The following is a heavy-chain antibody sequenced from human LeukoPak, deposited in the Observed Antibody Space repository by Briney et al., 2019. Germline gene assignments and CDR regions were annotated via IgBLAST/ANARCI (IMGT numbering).Heavy chain of an antibody. D-gene: IGHD3-16*01. Sequence: PGGSLRLSCAASGLIFSRSGMHWVRQAPGKGLEWVTFMGYDGSKIYYADSVKGRFTISRDNSRNTLYLQMNSLRAEGTAVYCCAKEGRGGFDIWGQGTMVTVSS. CDR2: MGYDGSKI. J-gene: IGHJ3*02. CDR3: AKEGRGGFDI. V-gene: IGHV3-30*02. CDR1: GLIFSRSG.